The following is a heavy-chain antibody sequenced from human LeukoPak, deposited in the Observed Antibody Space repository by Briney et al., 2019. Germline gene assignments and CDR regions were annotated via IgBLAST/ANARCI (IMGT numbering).Heavy chain of an antibody. CDR3: ARDLVTGLKRYFDY. CDR2: IYSGGST. D-gene: IGHD1-20*01. CDR1: GFTVSSSY. J-gene: IGHJ4*02. V-gene: IGHV3-66*01. Sequence: PGGSLRLSCAASGFTVSSSYMTWVRQAPGKGLEWVSVIYSGGSTYYADSVKGRFTISRDNSKNTLYLQMNSLRAEDTAVYYCARDLVTGLKRYFDYWGQGTLVTVSS.